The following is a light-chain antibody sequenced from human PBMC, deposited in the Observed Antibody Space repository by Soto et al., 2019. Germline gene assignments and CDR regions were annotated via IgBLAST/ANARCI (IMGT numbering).Light chain of an antibody. Sequence: DIQMTQSPSTPSASVGHRLTNSCRASQSLSTRLAWYQQKPGKAPQLLIYDASSLESGVPSRFSGSGSGTEFTLTISSLQPDDFATDYCQQYNSYWTFCQGTKVDIK. CDR1: QSLSTR. CDR2: DAS. J-gene: IGKJ1*01. CDR3: QQYNSYWT. V-gene: IGKV1-5*01.